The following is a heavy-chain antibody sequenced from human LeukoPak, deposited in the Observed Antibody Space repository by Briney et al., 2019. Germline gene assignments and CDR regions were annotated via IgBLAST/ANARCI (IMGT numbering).Heavy chain of an antibody. Sequence: PGGSLRLFCAVSGFTVSSNYMSWLRQAPGKGLEWVSVIYRGGSKYYAESVEGRFTISRDNSKNTLYLQMNSLRAEDTAVYYCARATPKHYSYGIFDYWGQGTLVTVSS. CDR3: ARATPKHYSYGIFDY. D-gene: IGHD5-18*01. CDR2: IYRGGSK. CDR1: GFTVSSNY. V-gene: IGHV3-53*01. J-gene: IGHJ4*02.